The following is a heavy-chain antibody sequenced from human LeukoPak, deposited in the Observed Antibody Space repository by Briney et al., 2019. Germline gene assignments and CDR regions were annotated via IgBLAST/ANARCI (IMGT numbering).Heavy chain of an antibody. CDR3: AKGGRYYGSGSYYPCDY. V-gene: IGHV3-9*01. CDR2: ISWNSGSI. D-gene: IGHD3-10*01. CDR1: GFTFDDYA. Sequence: GRSLRLSCAASGFTFDDYAMHWVRQAPGKGLEWVSGISWNSGSIGYADSEKGRFTISRDNAKNSLYLQMNSLRAEDTALYYCAKGGRYYGSGSYYPCDYWGQGTLVTVS. J-gene: IGHJ4*02.